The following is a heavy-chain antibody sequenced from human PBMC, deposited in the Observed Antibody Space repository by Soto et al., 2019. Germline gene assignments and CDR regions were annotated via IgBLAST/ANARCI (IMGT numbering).Heavy chain of an antibody. V-gene: IGHV6-1*01. CDR2: TYYRSKWYN. CDR1: GDIVSSNSAA. CDR3: ARYHVLRFLESPQANYCYGLDV. Sequence: SQTLSLTCAISGDIVSSNSAAWNWIRQSPSRGLEWLGRTYYRSKWYNDYAVSVKSRITINPDTSKNQFSLQLNSVTPEDTAVYYCARYHVLRFLESPQANYCYGLDVWGQGTTDTISS. J-gene: IGHJ6*02. D-gene: IGHD3-3*01.